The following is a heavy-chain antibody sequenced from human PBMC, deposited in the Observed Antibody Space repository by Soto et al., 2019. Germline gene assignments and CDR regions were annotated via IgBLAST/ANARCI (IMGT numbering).Heavy chain of an antibody. CDR1: GGSISSGGYY. V-gene: IGHV4-31*03. D-gene: IGHD3-3*01. J-gene: IGHJ5*02. CDR3: AGTGGHDFWSGYVYWFDP. CDR2: IYYSGST. Sequence: ASETLSLTCTVSGGSISSGGYYWSWIRQHPGKGLEWIGYIYYSGSTYYNPSLKSRVTISLDTSKNHFSLKLSSVTAADTAVYYCAGTGGHDFWSGYVYWFDPWGQGTLVTVSS.